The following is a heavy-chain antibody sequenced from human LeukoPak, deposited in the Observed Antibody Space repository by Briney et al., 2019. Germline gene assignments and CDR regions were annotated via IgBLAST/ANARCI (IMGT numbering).Heavy chain of an antibody. Sequence: PGGSLRLSCAASGFTFSSYAMSWVRQAPGKGLEWVSAISGSGGSTYYADSVKGRFTISRDNSKNTLYLQMNSLRAEDTAVYYCAKSPQPYMIVPEGYFDYWGQGTLVTVSS. CDR1: GFTFSSYA. CDR3: AKSPQPYMIVPEGYFDY. V-gene: IGHV3-23*01. D-gene: IGHD3-22*01. CDR2: ISGSGGST. J-gene: IGHJ4*02.